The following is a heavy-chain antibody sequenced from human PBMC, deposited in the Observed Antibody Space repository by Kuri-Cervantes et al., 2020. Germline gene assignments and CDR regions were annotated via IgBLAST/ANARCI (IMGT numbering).Heavy chain of an antibody. CDR1: GFSFSDFW. D-gene: IGHD3-3*01. CDR3: ARGRSYDFWSGYYLESLSDYYYYYMDV. Sequence: GESLKISCAASGFSFSDFWMTWVRQAPGMGLEWVANIKQDESQTYYVDSVKGRFTISRDNAKNSLYLQMNSLRAEDTAVYYCARGRSYDFWSGYYLESLSDYYYYYMDVWGKGTTVTVSS. V-gene: IGHV3-7*01. CDR2: IKQDESQT. J-gene: IGHJ6*03.